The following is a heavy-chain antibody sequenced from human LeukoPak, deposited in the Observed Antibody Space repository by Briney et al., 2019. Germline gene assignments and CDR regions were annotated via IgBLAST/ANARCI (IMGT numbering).Heavy chain of an antibody. V-gene: IGHV4-34*01. D-gene: IGHD2-15*01. CDR1: GGSISGYY. CDR3: ARGYCSGGSCHFDY. J-gene: IGHJ4*02. Sequence: SETLSLTCAVYGGSISGYYWSWIRQPPGKGLEWIGEINHSGSTNYNPSLKSRVTITVDTSKNQFSLKLSSVTAADTAVYYCARGYCSGGSCHFDYWGQGTLVTVSS. CDR2: INHSGST.